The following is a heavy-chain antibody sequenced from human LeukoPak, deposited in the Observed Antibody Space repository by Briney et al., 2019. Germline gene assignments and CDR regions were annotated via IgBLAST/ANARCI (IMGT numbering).Heavy chain of an antibody. CDR3: ARGGVGYCGGDCYSDDY. J-gene: IGHJ4*02. D-gene: IGHD2-21*02. Sequence: GASVKVSCKASGYTFTSYDINWVRQATGQGLEWMGWMNPNSGNTGYAQKFQGRVTMTRNTSISTAYMELSSLRSEDTAVYYCARGGVGYCGGDCYSDDYWGQGTLVTVSS. V-gene: IGHV1-8*01. CDR2: MNPNSGNT. CDR1: GYTFTSYD.